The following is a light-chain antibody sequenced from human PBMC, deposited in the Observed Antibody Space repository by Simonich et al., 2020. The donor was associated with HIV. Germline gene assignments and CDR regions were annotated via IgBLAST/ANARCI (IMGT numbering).Light chain of an antibody. Sequence: QSALTQPRSMSGSPGQSVTISCTGTSSDVGGYKYVSWYQQHPGKAPKLIIYDVFRRPSGVPDRFSGSNSGNTASLTISGLQAEDEADYYCCSYAGSYTWVFGGGTKLTVL. CDR2: DVF. CDR3: CSYAGSYTWV. CDR1: SSDVGGYKY. V-gene: IGLV2-11*01. J-gene: IGLJ3*02.